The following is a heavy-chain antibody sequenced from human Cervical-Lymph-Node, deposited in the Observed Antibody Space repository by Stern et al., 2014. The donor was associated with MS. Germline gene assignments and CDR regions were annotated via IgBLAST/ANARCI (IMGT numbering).Heavy chain of an antibody. J-gene: IGHJ4*02. Sequence: EVQLVESGAAVKKSGESLKISCEASGYTFTAYWIGWGRQMPGKGLEGMGTIYPGDSDTRYSPSFQGRVTISGDKSITTAYLQWSSLKASDSAIYYCARTYDSSGYGLDYWGQGTVVTVSS. D-gene: IGHD3-22*01. V-gene: IGHV5-51*03. CDR2: IYPGDSDT. CDR3: ARTYDSSGYGLDY. CDR1: GYTFTAYW.